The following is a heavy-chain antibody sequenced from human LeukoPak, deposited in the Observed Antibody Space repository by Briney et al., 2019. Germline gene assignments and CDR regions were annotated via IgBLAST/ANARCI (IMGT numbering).Heavy chain of an antibody. V-gene: IGHV1-46*01. Sequence: ASVTVSCKASGYTFTSYYMHWVRQAPGQGLEWMGIINPSGGSTSYAQKFQGRVTMTRDTSTSTVYMELSSLRSEDTAVYYCASQEATTWWSNYYGMDVWGQGTTVTVPS. CDR1: GYTFTSYY. CDR3: ASQEATTWWSNYYGMDV. D-gene: IGHD2-8*02. J-gene: IGHJ6*02. CDR2: INPSGGST.